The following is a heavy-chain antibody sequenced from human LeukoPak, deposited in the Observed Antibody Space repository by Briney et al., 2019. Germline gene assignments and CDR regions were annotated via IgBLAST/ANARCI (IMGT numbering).Heavy chain of an antibody. J-gene: IGHJ5*02. Sequence: SETLSLTCSVSGGSISRSNYYWDWIRQPPGKGLEWIGSIYYSGSTYYDPSLKSRVTISVDTSKNQFSLKLSSVTAADTAVYYCARGRGEGRGISMVRGVRAPSYNWFDPWGQGTLVTVSS. V-gene: IGHV4-39*07. CDR1: GGSISRSNYY. D-gene: IGHD3-10*01. CDR2: IYYSGST. CDR3: ARGRGEGRGISMVRGVRAPSYNWFDP.